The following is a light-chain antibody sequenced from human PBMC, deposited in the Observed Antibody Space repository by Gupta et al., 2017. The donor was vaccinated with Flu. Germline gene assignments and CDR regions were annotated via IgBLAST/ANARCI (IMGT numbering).Light chain of an antibody. CDR3: QQKDSTPYT. Sequence: ITPSPDSLAVSLGERATINCRSSKSGLSTYSKKNYLTWYQQKLGQAPEVLIYWASTRETGVPDRFSGSGSGTDFTLTISSLQPEDFAVYYCQQKDSTPYTFGQGTKVDI. V-gene: IGKV4-1*01. J-gene: IGKJ2*01. CDR2: WAS. CDR1: KSGLSTYSKKNY.